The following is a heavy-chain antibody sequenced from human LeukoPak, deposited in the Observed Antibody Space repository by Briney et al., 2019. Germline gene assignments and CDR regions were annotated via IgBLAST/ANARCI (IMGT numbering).Heavy chain of an antibody. V-gene: IGHV4-38-2*02. CDR2: IYHSGST. CDR1: GYSISSGYY. CDR3: ARGSFDSSGYYVFDY. D-gene: IGHD3-22*01. Sequence: PSETLSLTCTVSGYSISSGYYWGWIRQPPGKGLEWIGSIYHSGSTYYNPSLESRVTISVDTSKNQFSLKLSSVTAADTAVYYCARGSFDSSGYYVFDYWGQGTLVTVSS. J-gene: IGHJ4*02.